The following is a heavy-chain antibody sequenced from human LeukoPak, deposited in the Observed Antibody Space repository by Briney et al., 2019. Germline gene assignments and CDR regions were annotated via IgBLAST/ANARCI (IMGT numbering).Heavy chain of an antibody. CDR1: GFTFRSHD. CDR3: ARGGIRGLTYNWFDP. CDR2: ITPAGDA. V-gene: IGHV3-13*04. Sequence: GGSLRLSCAASGFTFRSHDMHWVRQGTGEGLEWVSGITPAGDAHYSESVKGRITISREDSKNSLYLQMNSLRAEDTAVYFWARGGIRGLTYNWFDPWGQGTLVTVSS. J-gene: IGHJ5*02. D-gene: IGHD3-10*01.